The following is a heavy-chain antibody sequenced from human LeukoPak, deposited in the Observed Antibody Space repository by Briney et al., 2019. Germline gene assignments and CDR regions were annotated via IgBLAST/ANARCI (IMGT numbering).Heavy chain of an antibody. V-gene: IGHV3-23*01. D-gene: IGHD6-13*01. CDR1: GFTFSSYA. Sequence: GGSLRLSCAASGFTFSSYAMSWVRQAPGKGLERVSAISGSGGSTYYADSVKGRFTISRDNSKNTLYLQMNSLRAEDTAVYYCAKKTSSSSWHTLFDYWGQGTLVTVSS. CDR3: AKKTSSSSWHTLFDY. CDR2: ISGSGGST. J-gene: IGHJ4*02.